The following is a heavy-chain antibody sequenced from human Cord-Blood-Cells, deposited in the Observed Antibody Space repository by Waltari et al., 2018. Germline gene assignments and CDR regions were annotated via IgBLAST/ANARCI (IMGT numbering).Heavy chain of an antibody. D-gene: IGHD1-26*01. J-gene: IGHJ3*02. CDR1: GYTLTGSY. V-gene: IGHV1-2*02. CDR3: AREVGGTFDAFDI. CDR2: INPNSGGT. Sequence: QVQLVQSGAEVKKPGASVKVSCKASGYTLTGSYMHWVRQAPGQGVEWMGWINPNSGGTNYAQKFQGRVTMTRDTSISTAYMELSRLRSDDTAVYYCAREVGGTFDAFDIWGQGTMVTVSS.